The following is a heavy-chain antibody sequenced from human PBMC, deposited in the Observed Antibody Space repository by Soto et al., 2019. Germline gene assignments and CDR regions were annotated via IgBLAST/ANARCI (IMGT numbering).Heavy chain of an antibody. D-gene: IGHD4-17*01. V-gene: IGHV3-30*18. J-gene: IGHJ4*02. CDR2: ISYDGSNK. CDR1: GFTFSSYG. Sequence: QVQLVESGGGVVQPGRSLRLSCAASGFTFSSYGMHWVRQAPGKGLEWVAVISYDGSNKYYADSVKGRFTISRDNSKNTLYLQMNSLRAEDTAVYYCAKGGPYGDEFADYWGQGTLVTVSS. CDR3: AKGGPYGDEFADY.